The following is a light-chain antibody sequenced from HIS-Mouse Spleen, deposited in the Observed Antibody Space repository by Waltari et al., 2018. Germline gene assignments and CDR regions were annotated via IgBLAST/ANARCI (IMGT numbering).Light chain of an antibody. CDR3: SSYTSSSTPWV. CDR1: SSDVRGYHY. J-gene: IGLJ3*02. CDR2: DVS. Sequence: QSALTQPASVSGSPGQSITLSCTGTSSDVRGYHYVSWYQQHPGKAPKLMIYDVSNRPSGVSNRFSGSKSGNTASLTISGLQAEDEADYYCSSYTSSSTPWVFGGGTKLTVL. V-gene: IGLV2-14*03.